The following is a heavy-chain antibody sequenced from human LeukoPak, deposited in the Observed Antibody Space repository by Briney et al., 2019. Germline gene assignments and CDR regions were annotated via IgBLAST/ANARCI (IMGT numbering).Heavy chain of an antibody. V-gene: IGHV3-21*01. CDR3: ARDLYSSTWLNAFDI. CDR1: GFTFSSYS. CDR2: VSSSSTYI. J-gene: IGHJ3*02. D-gene: IGHD6-13*01. Sequence: GGSLRLSCAASGFTFSSYSMNWVRQAPGKGLEWVSSVSSSSTYIYYADSVKGRFTISRDNAKNSLYLRMNSLRAEDTAVYYCARDLYSSTWLNAFDIWGQGTMVTVSS.